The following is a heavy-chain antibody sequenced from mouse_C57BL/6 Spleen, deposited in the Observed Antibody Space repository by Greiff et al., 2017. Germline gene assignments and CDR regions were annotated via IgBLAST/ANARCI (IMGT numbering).Heavy chain of an antibody. CDR2: IYPGSGST. J-gene: IGHJ4*01. CDR1: GYTFTSYW. V-gene: IGHV1-55*01. CDR3: AREGANYYGSSYLYYAMDY. Sequence: VQLQQPGAELVKPGASVKMSCKASGYTFTSYWITWVKQRPGQGLEWIGDIYPGSGSTNYNEKFKSKATLTVDTSSSTAYMQLSSLTSEDSAVYYCAREGANYYGSSYLYYAMDYWGQGTSVTVSS. D-gene: IGHD1-1*01.